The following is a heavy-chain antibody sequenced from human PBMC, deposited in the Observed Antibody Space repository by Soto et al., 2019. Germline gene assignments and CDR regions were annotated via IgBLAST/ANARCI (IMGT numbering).Heavy chain of an antibody. J-gene: IGHJ5*02. V-gene: IGHV1-18*04. CDR3: ARDTPRSEAGWHGFDP. D-gene: IGHD3-10*01. CDR2: ISVYNGKTDT. Sequence: QVHLVQSGAEVKKPGASVKVSCQASGYTFNHYGMSWVRQAPGQGPEWMGWISVYNGKTDTNYVQKLQGRLTLTTDTSTGTAYMELRSLRSGDTAIYYCARDTPRSEAGWHGFDPWGQGTLVTVSS. CDR1: GYTFNHYG.